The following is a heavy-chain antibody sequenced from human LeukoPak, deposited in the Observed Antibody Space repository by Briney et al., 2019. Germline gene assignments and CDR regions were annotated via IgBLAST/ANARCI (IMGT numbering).Heavy chain of an antibody. CDR3: AKKASAKVTPFDY. CDR1: GFTFSSYA. Sequence: GGSLRLSCAVSGFTFSSYAMSWVRQAPGGGRGWVSVISGSGGSTYYADSVKGRFTTSRDNSKNTLYLKMNNPRAEDTAVYYCAKKASAKVTPFDYWGQGTLVTVSS. V-gene: IGHV3-23*01. D-gene: IGHD4-23*01. J-gene: IGHJ4*02. CDR2: ISGSGGST.